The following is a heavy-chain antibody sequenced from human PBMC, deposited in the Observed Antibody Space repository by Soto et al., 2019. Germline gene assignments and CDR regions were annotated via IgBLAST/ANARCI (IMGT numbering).Heavy chain of an antibody. V-gene: IGHV3-49*03. CDR1: GFTFGDYA. CDR2: IRSKAYGETT. Sequence: PGGSLRLSCTASGFTFGDYAMSWFRQAPGKGLEWVGFIRSKAYGETTEYAASVKGRFTISRDDSKSIAYLQMNSLKTEDTAVYYCTRELVGAMGPRVDYWGQGTLVTVSS. D-gene: IGHD1-26*01. J-gene: IGHJ4*02. CDR3: TRELVGAMGPRVDY.